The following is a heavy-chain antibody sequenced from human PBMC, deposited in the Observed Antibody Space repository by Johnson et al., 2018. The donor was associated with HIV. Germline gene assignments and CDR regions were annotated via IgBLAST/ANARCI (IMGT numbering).Heavy chain of an antibody. D-gene: IGHD3-22*01. J-gene: IGHJ3*01. CDR2: ISSNGGST. CDR3: ARAYYDSSGYYPHAFHV. Sequence: VQLVESGGDSVQPGGSLRLSCAASGFSFSTYAMHWVRQAPGKGLEYVSAISSNGGSTYYANSVKGRFTISRDNSKNTLYLQMNSLRAEDTAVYYCARAYYDSSGYYPHAFHVWGQGTMVTVSS. V-gene: IGHV3-64*01. CDR1: GFSFSTYA.